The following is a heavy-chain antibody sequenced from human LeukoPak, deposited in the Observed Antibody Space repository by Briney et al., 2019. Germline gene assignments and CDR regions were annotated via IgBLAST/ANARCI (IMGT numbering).Heavy chain of an antibody. CDR2: VNSDGSST. J-gene: IGHJ6*04. V-gene: IGHV3-74*01. Sequence: GGSLRLSCAASGFTFTTYWMDWVRQAPGKGLVWVSRVNSDGSSTSYADSVKGRFTISRDNAKNSLYLQMNSLRAEDTAVYYCAELGITMIGGVWGKGTTVTISS. CDR3: AELGITMIGGV. D-gene: IGHD3-10*02. CDR1: GFTFTTYW.